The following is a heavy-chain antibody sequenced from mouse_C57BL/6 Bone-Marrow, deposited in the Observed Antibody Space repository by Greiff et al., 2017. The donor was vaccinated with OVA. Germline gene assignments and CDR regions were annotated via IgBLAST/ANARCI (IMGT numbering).Heavy chain of an antibody. CDR2: IYPGNSDT. CDR1: GYTFTSYW. CDR3: TRGGLRGLSYFDY. J-gene: IGHJ2*01. D-gene: IGHD2-4*01. Sequence: VQLKQSGTVLARPGASVKMSCKTSGYTFTSYWMHWVKQRPGQGLEWIGAIYPGNSDTSYNQKFKGKAKLTAVTSASTAYIELSSLTNEDSAVYYCTRGGLRGLSYFDYWGQGTTLTVAS. V-gene: IGHV1-5*01.